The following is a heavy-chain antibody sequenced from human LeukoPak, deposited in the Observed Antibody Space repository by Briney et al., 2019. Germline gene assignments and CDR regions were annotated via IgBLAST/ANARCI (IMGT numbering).Heavy chain of an antibody. CDR1: GYTFTSYA. J-gene: IGHJ6*01. CDR3: WRRDDYVTLDL. CDR2: INAGNGNT. Sequence: ASVKVSCKASGYTFTSYAMHWVRQAPGQRLEWMGWINAGNGNTKYSQKFQGRVTITRDTSASTAYMELSSLRSEDTAVYYCWRRDDYVTLDLWRQGTTVSVPS. D-gene: IGHD4-17*01. V-gene: IGHV1-3*01.